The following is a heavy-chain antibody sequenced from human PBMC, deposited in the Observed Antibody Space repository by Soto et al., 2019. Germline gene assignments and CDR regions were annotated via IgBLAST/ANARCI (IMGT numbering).Heavy chain of an antibody. CDR2: IYYTGNP. CDR1: GGSISSDDYY. D-gene: IGHD3-16*02. J-gene: IGHJ3*02. CDR3: AREALEDDAFNI. V-gene: IGHV4-30-4*01. Sequence: QVQLQESGPGRVKPSQTLSLTCTVSGGSISSDDYYWTWIRQPPGKGLEWIGYIYYTGNPFYNPSLKSRLNILMAXSNNQFSLKLSSVTAADTAVYYCAREALEDDAFNIWGQGTMVTVSS.